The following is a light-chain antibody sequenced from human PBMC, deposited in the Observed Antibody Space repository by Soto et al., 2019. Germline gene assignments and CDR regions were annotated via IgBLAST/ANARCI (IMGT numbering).Light chain of an antibody. V-gene: IGKV3D-20*02. CDR2: DAS. J-gene: IGKJ5*01. CDR1: QSVSSTY. CDR3: QQRSNWPIT. Sequence: EIVLTQSPCTLSLSPGERATLSCRASQSVSSTYLAWCQQKPGQAPRLLIYDASNRATGIPARFSGSGSGTDFTLTISSLEPEDFAVYYCQQRSNWPITFGQGTRLEIK.